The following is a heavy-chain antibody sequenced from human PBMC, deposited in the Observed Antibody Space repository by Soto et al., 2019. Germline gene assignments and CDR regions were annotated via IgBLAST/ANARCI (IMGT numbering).Heavy chain of an antibody. J-gene: IGHJ6*02. CDR1: GFTFGSYG. CDR2: IWYDGSNK. D-gene: IGHD5-12*01. CDR3: ASAVYGAYESYYGMDV. Sequence: QVHLAESGGGVVQPGSSLRLSCAASGFTFGSYGMHWVRRAPGKGLEWVAVIWYDGSNKYYADSVKGRFTISRDNSKNTLFLQMNSLRGEETAVYYCASAVYGAYESYYGMDVWGQGTTVNVSS. V-gene: IGHV3-33*01.